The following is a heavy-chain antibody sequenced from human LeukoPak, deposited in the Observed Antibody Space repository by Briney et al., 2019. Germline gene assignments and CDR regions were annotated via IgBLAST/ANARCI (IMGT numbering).Heavy chain of an antibody. J-gene: IGHJ4*02. V-gene: IGHV3-15*01. CDR3: TTENAYCGGDCFDY. CDR2: IQSKTDGGTT. CDR1: GFTFSNAW. D-gene: IGHD2-21*01. Sequence: PGGSLRLSCAASGFTFSNAWMSWVRQAPGKGLEWVGRIQSKTDGGTTDYAAPVKGRFTISRDDSKNTLYLQMNSLKTEDTAVYYCTTENAYCGGDCFDYWGQGTLVTVSS.